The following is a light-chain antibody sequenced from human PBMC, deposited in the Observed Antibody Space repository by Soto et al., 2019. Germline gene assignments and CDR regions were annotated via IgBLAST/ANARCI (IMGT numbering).Light chain of an antibody. CDR1: NIGSKS. CDR2: YNS. V-gene: IGLV3-21*04. CDR3: QLWDRSSDHVV. J-gene: IGLJ2*01. Sequence: SYELTQPPSVSVAPGKTAMITCGGDNIGSKSVHWYQQKPGQAPVVVINYNSDRPSGIPDRFSGSNSGSTATLTITRVEAGDEADYYCQLWDRSSDHVVFGGGTKLTVL.